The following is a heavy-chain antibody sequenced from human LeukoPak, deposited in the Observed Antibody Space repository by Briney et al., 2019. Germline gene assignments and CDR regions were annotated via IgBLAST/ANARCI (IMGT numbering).Heavy chain of an antibody. J-gene: IGHJ4*02. Sequence: SLRLSCAASGFTFDDYAMHWVRQAPGKGLEWVSGISWNSGSIGYADSVKGRFTISRDNAKNSLYLQMNSLRAEDTALYYCAKDRQYSGSYAIFDYWGQGTLVTVSS. CDR1: GFTFDDYA. CDR3: AKDRQYSGSYAIFDY. CDR2: ISWNSGSI. D-gene: IGHD1-26*01. V-gene: IGHV3-9*01.